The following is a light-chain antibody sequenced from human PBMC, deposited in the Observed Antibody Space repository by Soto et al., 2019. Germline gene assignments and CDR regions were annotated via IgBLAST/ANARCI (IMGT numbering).Light chain of an antibody. CDR3: QQYGSSPWT. CDR2: GPS. V-gene: IGKV3-20*01. Sequence: EIVLTQSPGTLSLSPGERATLSCRASQSVSSSYLAWYQQKPGQAPRLLIYGPSTRATGIPDRVSGSGSGTDFTLTISGLEPEDFAVYYCQQYGSSPWTFGQGTKVDI. CDR1: QSVSSSY. J-gene: IGKJ1*01.